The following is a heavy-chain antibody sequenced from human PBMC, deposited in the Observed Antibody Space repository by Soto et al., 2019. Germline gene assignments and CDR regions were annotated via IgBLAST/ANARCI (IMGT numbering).Heavy chain of an antibody. CDR2: ISGSGGST. D-gene: IGHD6-13*01. CDR1: GFTFSSYA. CDR3: AKTPQFYSSSLYYFDD. V-gene: IGHV3-23*01. Sequence: PGGSLRLSCAASGFTFSSYAMSWVRQAPGKGLEWVSAISGSGGSTYYADSVKGRFTISRDNSKNTLYLQMNSLRGEDTAVYYCAKTPQFYSSSLYYFDDWGQGTLVTVSS. J-gene: IGHJ4*02.